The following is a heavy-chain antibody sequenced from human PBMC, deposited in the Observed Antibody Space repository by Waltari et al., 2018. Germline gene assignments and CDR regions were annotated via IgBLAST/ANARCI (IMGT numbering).Heavy chain of an antibody. CDR3: ARARDDFWGNWFDP. CDR2: INPSGDST. CDR1: GYNFTSYY. V-gene: IGHV1-46*01. Sequence: QDLLVQSGAEVKKPGASVKVSCKASGYNFTSYYMHWVRQAPGQGLEWMGMINPSGDSTNFAQKFQGRLTMTMDTSTSTVFMELTSLRSDDTAVYYCARARDDFWGNWFDPWGQGALVTVSS. J-gene: IGHJ5*02. D-gene: IGHD3-3*01.